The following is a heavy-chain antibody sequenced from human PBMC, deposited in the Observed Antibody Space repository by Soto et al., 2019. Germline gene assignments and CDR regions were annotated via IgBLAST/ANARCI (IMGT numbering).Heavy chain of an antibody. CDR2: ISGGGGTT. CDR1: GFTFSSHV. Sequence: EVQLLESGGGLVQPGGSLRLSCAASGFTFSSHVMNWVRQAPGKGLEWVAAISGGGGTTFYGDSVEGRFTMSRDNSKNKLFLQRNSLRAEDTAVYYCARGPRAPPPHDYGMDVWGQGTTVTVSS. CDR3: ARGPRAPPPHDYGMDV. J-gene: IGHJ6*01. V-gene: IGHV3-23*01.